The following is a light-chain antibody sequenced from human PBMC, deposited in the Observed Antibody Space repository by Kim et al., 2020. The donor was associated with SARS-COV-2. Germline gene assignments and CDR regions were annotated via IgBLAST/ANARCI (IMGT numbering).Light chain of an antibody. CDR3: QKYNSAPLT. V-gene: IGKV1-27*01. Sequence: AAVGNRVTITCRASQGISNYLAWYQQKPGKVPKLLIYAASTLQSGVPSRFSGSGSGTDFTLTISSLQPEDVATYYCQKYNSAPLTFGPGNKVDIK. CDR2: AAS. J-gene: IGKJ3*01. CDR1: QGISNY.